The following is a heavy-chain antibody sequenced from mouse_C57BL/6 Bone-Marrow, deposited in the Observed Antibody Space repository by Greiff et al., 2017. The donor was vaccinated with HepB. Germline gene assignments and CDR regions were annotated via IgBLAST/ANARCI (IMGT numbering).Heavy chain of an antibody. Sequence: EVKLMESEGGLVQPGSSMKLSCTASGFTFSDYYMAWVRQVPEKGLEWVANINYDGSSTYYLDSLKSRFIISRDNAKNILYLQMSSLKSEDTATYYCARGLGVTTYYFDYWGQGTTLTVSS. CDR3: ARGLGVTTYYFDY. D-gene: IGHD2-5*01. CDR2: INYDGSST. V-gene: IGHV5-16*01. CDR1: GFTFSDYY. J-gene: IGHJ2*01.